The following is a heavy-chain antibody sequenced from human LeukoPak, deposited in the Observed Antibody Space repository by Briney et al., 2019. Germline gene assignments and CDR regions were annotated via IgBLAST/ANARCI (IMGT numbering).Heavy chain of an antibody. CDR2: LYNTGNT. CDR3: ARLTADGRLYFVD. V-gene: IGHV3-53*01. CDR1: GFTVNSNY. D-gene: IGHD6-13*01. Sequence: GGSLRLSCAASGFTVNSNYLSWVRQAPGKGLEWVSTLYNTGNTYYANSVKGRSSISRDNSKNTLFLQMNSLRAEDTAVYYCARLTADGRLYFVDWGPGTLVTVSS. J-gene: IGHJ4*02.